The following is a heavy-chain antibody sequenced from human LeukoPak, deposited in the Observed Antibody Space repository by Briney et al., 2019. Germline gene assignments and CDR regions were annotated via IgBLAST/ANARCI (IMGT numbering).Heavy chain of an antibody. V-gene: IGHV4-39*01. D-gene: IGHD4-11*01. CDR3: ARQTTVMGDY. CDR1: GGSISSSTYY. Sequence: PSETLSPTCTVSGGSISSSTYYWGWIRQPPGKGLEWIGNIYYSGSIYYNPSLKSRVTISVDKSKNQFSLRLSSVTAADTAVYYCARQTTVMGDYWGQGTLVTVSS. CDR2: IYYSGSI. J-gene: IGHJ4*02.